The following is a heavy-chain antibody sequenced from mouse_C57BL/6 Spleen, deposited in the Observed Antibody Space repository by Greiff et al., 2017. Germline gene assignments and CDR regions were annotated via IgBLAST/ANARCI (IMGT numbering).Heavy chain of an antibody. CDR2: INPTNGGT. Sequence: VQLQQSGPELVKPGASVKISCKASGYSFTDYNMNWVKQRPGQGLEWIGNINPTNGGTNYNEKFKSKATLTVDKSSSTAYMQLSSLTSEDSAVYYCASSTVVAPGFAYWGQGTLVTVSA. CDR1: GYSFTDYN. J-gene: IGHJ3*01. D-gene: IGHD1-1*01. CDR3: ASSTVVAPGFAY. V-gene: IGHV1-53*01.